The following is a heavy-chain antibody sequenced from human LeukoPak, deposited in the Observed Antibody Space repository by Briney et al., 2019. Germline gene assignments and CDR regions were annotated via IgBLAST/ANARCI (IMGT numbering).Heavy chain of an antibody. J-gene: IGHJ6*02. Sequence: ASVKVSCKASGYTFTDYYMHWVRQAPGQGLEWMGWINANSGGTNYAQKFQGRVTMTTDTSISTAYMEVSRLGSDDTAVYYCARVRIGQQLDKYYYYAMDVWGQGTTVTVSS. V-gene: IGHV1-2*02. CDR2: INANSGGT. D-gene: IGHD6-13*01. CDR1: GYTFTDYY. CDR3: ARVRIGQQLDKYYYYAMDV.